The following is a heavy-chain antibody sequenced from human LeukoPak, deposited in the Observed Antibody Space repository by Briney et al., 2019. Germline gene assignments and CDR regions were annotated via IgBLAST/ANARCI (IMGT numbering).Heavy chain of an antibody. CDR3: ARARGSPRHYFDY. CDR2: INSDGSST. J-gene: IGHJ4*02. V-gene: IGHV3-74*01. CDR1: GITFSSYW. Sequence: PGGSLRLSCAASGITFSSYWMHWVRQGPGKGLVWVSRINSDGSSTSYADSVKGRFTISRDDAKNTLYLQVNSLRAEDTAVYHCARARGSPRHYFDYWGQGTLVTVSS. D-gene: IGHD6-6*01.